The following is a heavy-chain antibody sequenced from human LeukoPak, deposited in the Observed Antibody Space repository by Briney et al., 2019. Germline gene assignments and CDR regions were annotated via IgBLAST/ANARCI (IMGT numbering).Heavy chain of an antibody. D-gene: IGHD3-3*01. V-gene: IGHV3-30*02. J-gene: IGHJ6*03. CDR2: IRYDGGNK. Sequence: PGGSLRLSCAASGFTFSSYGMHWVRQAPGKGLEWVAFIRYDGGNKYYADSVKGRFTISRDNSKNTLYLQMNSLRAEDTAVYYCAKQNSYDFWTGYYYYYMDVWGKGTTVTVSS. CDR1: GFTFSSYG. CDR3: AKQNSYDFWTGYYYYYMDV.